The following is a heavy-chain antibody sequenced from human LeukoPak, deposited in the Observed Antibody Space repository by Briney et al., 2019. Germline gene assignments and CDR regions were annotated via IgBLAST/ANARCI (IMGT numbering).Heavy chain of an antibody. Sequence: GRSLRLSCAASGFTFSRYGMHWVRQAPGKGLEGVAIISYDGSNKYYTDSVKGRFPISRDNSKNTLYLQMNGLRAEDTAVYYCAKAPPDCNSVSCYPDYWGQGTLVTVPS. CDR1: GFTFSRYG. V-gene: IGHV3-30*18. D-gene: IGHD2-2*01. J-gene: IGHJ4*02. CDR2: ISYDGSNK. CDR3: AKAPPDCNSVSCYPDY.